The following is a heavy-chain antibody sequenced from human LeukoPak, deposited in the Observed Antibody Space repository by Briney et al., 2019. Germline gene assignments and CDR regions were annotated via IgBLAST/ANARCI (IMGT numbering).Heavy chain of an antibody. Sequence: PSETLSLTCTVSDGSISSSSYYWGWIRQPPGKGLEWIGSIYYSGTTYYNPSLKSRVTISVDTSKNQFSLKLSSVTAADTAVYYCARGSYGPNWFDPWGQGTLVTVSS. CDR3: ARGSYGPNWFDP. CDR1: DGSISSSSYY. J-gene: IGHJ5*02. D-gene: IGHD3-10*01. V-gene: IGHV4-39*07. CDR2: IYYSGTT.